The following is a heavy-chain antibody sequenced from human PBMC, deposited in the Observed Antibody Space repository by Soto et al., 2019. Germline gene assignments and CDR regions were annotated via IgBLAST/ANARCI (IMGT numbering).Heavy chain of an antibody. CDR3: ARVVIRARWFDP. J-gene: IGHJ5*02. CDR1: GSTXTRYS. CDR2: INPNSGGT. V-gene: IGHV1-2*02. D-gene: IGHD3-16*02. Sequence: SXKASFMASGSTXTRYSMPWVRQSPGQGLEWMGWINPNSGGTNYAQKFQGRVTMTRDTSISTAYMELSRLRSDDTAVYYCARVVIRARWFDPWGQGTLV.